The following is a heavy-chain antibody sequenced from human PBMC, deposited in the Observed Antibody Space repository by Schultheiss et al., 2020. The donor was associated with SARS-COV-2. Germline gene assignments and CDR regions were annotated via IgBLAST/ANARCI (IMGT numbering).Heavy chain of an antibody. CDR2: ISGSGGST. CDR3: VKALGSGSQIAPRPLDY. V-gene: IGHV3-23*01. J-gene: IGHJ4*02. D-gene: IGHD3-10*01. CDR1: GFTFSSYA. Sequence: GGSLRLSCAASGFTFSSYAMSWVRQAPGKGLEWVSAISGSGGSTYYADSVKGRFTISRDNSKNTLYLQMSSLRAEDTAVYYCVKALGSGSQIAPRPLDYWGQGTLVTVSS.